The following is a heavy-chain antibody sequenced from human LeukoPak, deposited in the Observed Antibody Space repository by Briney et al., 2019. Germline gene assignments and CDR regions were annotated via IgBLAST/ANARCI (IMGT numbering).Heavy chain of an antibody. Sequence: GGSLRLSCAASGFIVSSNYMTWVRQAPGKGLEWVSIIYSGGSTYYADSVKGRFTISRDNSKNTPYLQMNSLRAEDTAVYYCARGVWLDYWGQGTLVTVSS. J-gene: IGHJ4*02. CDR2: IYSGGST. CDR1: GFIVSSNY. CDR3: ARGVWLDY. D-gene: IGHD3-10*01. V-gene: IGHV3-66*01.